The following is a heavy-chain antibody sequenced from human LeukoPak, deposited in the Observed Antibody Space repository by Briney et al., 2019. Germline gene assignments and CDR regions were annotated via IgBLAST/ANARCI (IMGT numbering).Heavy chain of an antibody. CDR3: ARDVDTAMPTGDAFDI. CDR2: INQHGGDK. D-gene: IGHD5-18*01. Sequence: PGGSLRLSCAASGFTFSSYWMSWVRQAPAKGLEWVANINQHGGDKNYLDSVKGRFTISRDNAQNSLYLQMNSLRAEDTAVYYCARDVDTAMPTGDAFDIWGQGTMVTVSS. J-gene: IGHJ3*02. V-gene: IGHV3-7*01. CDR1: GFTFSSYW.